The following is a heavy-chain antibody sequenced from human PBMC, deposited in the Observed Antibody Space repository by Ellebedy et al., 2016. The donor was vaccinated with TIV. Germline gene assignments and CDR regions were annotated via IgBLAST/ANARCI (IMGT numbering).Heavy chain of an antibody. Sequence: ASVKVSXXASGYNFTGYYMHWVRQAPGQGLEWMGWINPNSGGTNYAQKFQGRVTMTRDTSISTAYMELSRLRSDDTAVYYCARKGPRSSFPFDYWGQGTLVTVSS. CDR2: INPNSGGT. CDR1: GYNFTGYY. CDR3: ARKGPRSSFPFDY. V-gene: IGHV1-2*02. D-gene: IGHD6-13*01. J-gene: IGHJ4*02.